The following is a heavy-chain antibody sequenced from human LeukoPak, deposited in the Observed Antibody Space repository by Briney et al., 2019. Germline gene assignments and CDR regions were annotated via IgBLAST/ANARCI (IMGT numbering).Heavy chain of an antibody. CDR1: GGTFSNYA. V-gene: IGHV1-69*05. J-gene: IGHJ6*03. D-gene: IGHD2-2*01. CDR2: INPIFGTA. Sequence: SVKVSCKASGGTFSNYAISWVRQAPGQGLEWMGGINPIFGTANYAQKLQGRVTITTDESTSTAYMELSSLRSEDTAVYYCAVVPAAPPSYYFYMGVWGKGTTVTVSS. CDR3: AVVPAAPPSYYFYMGV.